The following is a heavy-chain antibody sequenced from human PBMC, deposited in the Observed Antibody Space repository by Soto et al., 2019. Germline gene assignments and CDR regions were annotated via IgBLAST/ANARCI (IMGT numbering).Heavy chain of an antibody. CDR3: AKGPSGDKVDY. D-gene: IGHD5-12*01. Sequence: QVQLHESGPGLVKPSQTLSLTCTVSGDSISRGDSAWSWIRQSPGEGLEWIGHIYNGGSTYNNPSLNSRLSRSVDVSKNQCSRQLSSVTAADTALYYCAKGPSGDKVDYWGQGTLVTVSS. CDR1: GDSISRGDSA. CDR2: IYNGGST. J-gene: IGHJ4*02. V-gene: IGHV4-30-4*01.